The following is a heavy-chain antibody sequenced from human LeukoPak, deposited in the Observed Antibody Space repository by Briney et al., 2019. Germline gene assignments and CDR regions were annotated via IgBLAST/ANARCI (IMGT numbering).Heavy chain of an antibody. CDR1: GFTFSSYA. CDR2: ISGSGGST. J-gene: IGHJ4*02. D-gene: IGHD3-22*01. CDR3: AKLSDSGGYYYYFDY. Sequence: GGSLRLSCAASGFTFSSYAMSWVRQAPGKGLEWVSAISGSGGSTYYADSVKGRFTISRDNSKNTLYLQMNSLRAEDTAVYYCAKLSDSGGYYYYFDYWGQGTLVTVSS. V-gene: IGHV3-23*01.